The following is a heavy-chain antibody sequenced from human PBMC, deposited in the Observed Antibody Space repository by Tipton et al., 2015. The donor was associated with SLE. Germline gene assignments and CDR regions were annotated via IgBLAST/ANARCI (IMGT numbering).Heavy chain of an antibody. CDR1: GDSINTNDDY. D-gene: IGHD3-3*01. J-gene: IGHJ4*02. CDR2: VSYSGRT. CDR3: ARGFYNDFWSAFHNEKGPRTYYFDF. V-gene: IGHV4-39*07. Sequence: TLSLTCTVSGDSINTNDDYWAWLRQPPGKGLEWIGSVSYSGRTHYNPSLKSRPTISADASRNQFSLRLTSVTAADTAVYYCARGFYNDFWSAFHNEKGPRTYYFDFWGQGTLVAVSS.